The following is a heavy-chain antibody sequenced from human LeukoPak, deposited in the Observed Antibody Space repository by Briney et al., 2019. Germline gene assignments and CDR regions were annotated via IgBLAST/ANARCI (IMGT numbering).Heavy chain of an antibody. CDR1: GFTFSSYA. CDR3: AKSVGYDFWSGYY. Sequence: PGGSLRLSCAASGFTFSSYAMSWVRQAPGKGLEWVSAISGGGGSTYYADSVKGRFTISRDNSKNTLYLQMNSLRAEDTAVYYCAKSVGYDFWSGYYWGQGTLVTVSS. D-gene: IGHD3-3*01. CDR2: ISGGGGST. V-gene: IGHV3-23*01. J-gene: IGHJ4*02.